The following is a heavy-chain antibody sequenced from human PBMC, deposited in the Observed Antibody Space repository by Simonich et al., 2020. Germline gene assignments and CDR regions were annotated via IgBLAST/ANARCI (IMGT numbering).Heavy chain of an antibody. D-gene: IGHD6-6*01. CDR1: GYTFTGYY. CDR3: ARVFREYSSSSGAFDI. Sequence: QVQLVQSGAEVKKPGASVKVSCKASGYTFTGYYMHWVRQAPGQGLEGKGLINPNSGGTNYAQKFQGRVTMTRDTSISTAYMGLSRLRSDDTAVYYCARVFREYSSSSGAFDIWGQGTMVTVSS. J-gene: IGHJ3*02. V-gene: IGHV1-2*06. CDR2: INPNSGGT.